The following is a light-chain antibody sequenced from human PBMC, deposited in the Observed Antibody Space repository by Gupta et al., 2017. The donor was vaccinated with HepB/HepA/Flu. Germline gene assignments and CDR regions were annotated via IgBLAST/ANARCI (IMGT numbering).Light chain of an antibody. Sequence: QSVLTQPPSVSGAPAQRVTISCTGSSSNIGAGYDVHWYQQLPGTAPKLLIYGNSNRPSGVPDRFSGSKSGTSASLAITGLQAEDEADYYCQSYDSSRSGSRVFGTGTKVTVL. V-gene: IGLV1-40*01. CDR1: SSNIGAGYD. CDR2: GNS. CDR3: QSYDSSRSGSRV. J-gene: IGLJ1*01.